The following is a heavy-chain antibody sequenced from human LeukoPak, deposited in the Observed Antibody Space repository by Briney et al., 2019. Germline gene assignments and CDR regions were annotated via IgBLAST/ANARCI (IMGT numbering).Heavy chain of an antibody. CDR1: GGSISSSSYY. J-gene: IGHJ4*02. CDR2: IYYSGST. CDR3: AQTRGGDFDY. Sequence: SETLSLTCTVSGGSISSSSYYWGWIRQPPGKGLEWIGSIYYSGSTYYNPSLKSRVTISVDRSKNQFSLKLSSVTAADTAVYYCAQTRGGDFDYWGQGTLVTVSS. V-gene: IGHV4-39*07. D-gene: IGHD3-16*01.